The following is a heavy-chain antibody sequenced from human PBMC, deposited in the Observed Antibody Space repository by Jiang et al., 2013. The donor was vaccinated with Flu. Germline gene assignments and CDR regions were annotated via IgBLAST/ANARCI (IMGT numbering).Heavy chain of an antibody. J-gene: IGHJ4*02. D-gene: IGHD4-17*01. Sequence: VQLVESGGGFVKPGGSLRLSCEASGFIFDNAWMHWVRQAPGKGLEWVGRIKTKIDGGTADYAAPVKGRFTVSRDDSKSTLYLEMNSLKTEDTAVYYCTTNYGDYFWSSFDFWGQGTLVT. CDR3: TTNYGDYFWSSFDF. CDR1: GFIFDNAW. V-gene: IGHV3-15*07. CDR2: IKTKIDGGTA.